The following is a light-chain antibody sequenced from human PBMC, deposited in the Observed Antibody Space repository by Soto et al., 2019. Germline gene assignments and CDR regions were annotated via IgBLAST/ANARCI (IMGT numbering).Light chain of an antibody. CDR2: LNSDGSH. V-gene: IGLV4-69*01. CDR1: RGHGNSP. Sequence: QLVLTQSPSASASLGASVKLTCTLSRGHGNSPIAWHRQQPEKGPRYLMKLNSDGSHSRGDGIPDRSSGSSSGAERYLTISSLQSEDEADYYCQTWGTGFWVFGGGTKLTVL. CDR3: QTWGTGFWV. J-gene: IGLJ3*02.